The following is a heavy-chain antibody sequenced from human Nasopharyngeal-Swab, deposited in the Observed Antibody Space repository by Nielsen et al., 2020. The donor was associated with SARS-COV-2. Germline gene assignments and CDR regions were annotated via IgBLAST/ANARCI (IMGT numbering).Heavy chain of an antibody. J-gene: IGHJ4*02. CDR3: ARADSSGWFFSD. V-gene: IGHV3-48*03. Sequence: VRQAPGKGLEWASYISSSDSTTYYADSVKGRFTISRDNAKNSLYLQMNSLRVEDTGVYYCARADSSGWFFSDWGRGTLVTVSS. D-gene: IGHD6-19*01. CDR2: ISSSDSTT.